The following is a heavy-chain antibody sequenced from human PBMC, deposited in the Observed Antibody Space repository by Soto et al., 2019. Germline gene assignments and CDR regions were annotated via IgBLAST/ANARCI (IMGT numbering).Heavy chain of an antibody. Sequence: VKVVESGGGVVQPGRSLRLSCTASGFTFSGHAMHWVRQPPGKGLEWVAQIWYDGSNKYYADSVKGRFTISRDNSKNTLYVQMDSLRVEDTAVYYCARDGQSLAPYALDVWGQGTSVTVSS. J-gene: IGHJ6*02. CDR3: ARDGQSLAPYALDV. CDR2: IWYDGSNK. V-gene: IGHV3-33*01. D-gene: IGHD6-19*01. CDR1: GFTFSGHA.